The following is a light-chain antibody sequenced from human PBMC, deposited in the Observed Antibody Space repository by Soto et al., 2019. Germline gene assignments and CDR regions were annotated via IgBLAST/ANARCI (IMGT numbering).Light chain of an antibody. CDR2: GAS. CDR1: HSIFNN. V-gene: IGKV3-15*01. Sequence: EIVMTQSPATLSVSPGERVTLSCRASHSIFNNLAWYQQKPGQAPGLLIHGASTRATGIAARFSGSGSGTEFTLTISSLQSEYFAVYYCQQYNDWPRTFGQGTKVEIK. CDR3: QQYNDWPRT. J-gene: IGKJ1*01.